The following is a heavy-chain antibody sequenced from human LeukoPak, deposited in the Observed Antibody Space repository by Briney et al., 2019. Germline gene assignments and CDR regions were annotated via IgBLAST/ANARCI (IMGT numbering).Heavy chain of an antibody. CDR3: AKLISSGGYYFDY. CDR1: GFTFSSYA. J-gene: IGHJ4*02. V-gene: IGHV3-23*01. D-gene: IGHD6-19*01. CDR2: ISGSGGST. Sequence: GGSLGLSCAASGFTFSSYAMSWVRQAPGKGLEWVSAISGSGGSTYYADSVKGRFTISRDNSKNTLYLQMNSLRAEDTAVYYCAKLISSGGYYFDYWGQGTLVTVSS.